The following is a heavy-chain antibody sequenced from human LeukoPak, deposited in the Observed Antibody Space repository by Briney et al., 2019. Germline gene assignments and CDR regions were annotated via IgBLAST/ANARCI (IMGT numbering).Heavy chain of an antibody. CDR2: ISGSGGST. Sequence: AGGSLRLSCAASGFIFSSYAMSWVRQAPGKGLEWVSAISGSGGSTYYADSVKGRFTISRDNSRNTLYLQMNSLRVEDTAVYYCARDVSSRVRGDFDYWGQGTLVTVSS. J-gene: IGHJ4*02. V-gene: IGHV3-23*01. D-gene: IGHD3-10*01. CDR1: GFIFSSYA. CDR3: ARDVSSRVRGDFDY.